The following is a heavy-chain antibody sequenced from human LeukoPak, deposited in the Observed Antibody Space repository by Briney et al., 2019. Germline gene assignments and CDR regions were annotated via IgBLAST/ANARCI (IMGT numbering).Heavy chain of an antibody. CDR2: IYSGGNT. Sequence: PGGSLRLSCAASGFTFSSYSMNWIRQAPGKGLEWVSVIYSGGNTYYADSVKGRFSISRDNSKNTLYLQMNSLRVEDTAVYYCAGSRLSAEYFQFWGQGTLVAVSS. V-gene: IGHV3-66*01. CDR3: AGSRLSAEYFQF. CDR1: GFTFSSYS. J-gene: IGHJ1*01.